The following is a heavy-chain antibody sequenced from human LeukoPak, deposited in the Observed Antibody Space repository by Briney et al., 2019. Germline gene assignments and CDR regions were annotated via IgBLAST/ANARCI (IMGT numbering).Heavy chain of an antibody. Sequence: SETLSLTCAVYGGSFSGYYWSWIRQPPGKGLEWIGEIDHSGSTKYNPSLKSRVTISVDTSKNQFSLKLSSVTAADTAMYYCARDGVVTMELDYWGQGTLVTVSS. CDR3: ARDGVVTMELDY. CDR1: GGSFSGYY. V-gene: IGHV4-34*01. CDR2: IDHSGST. D-gene: IGHD4/OR15-4a*01. J-gene: IGHJ4*02.